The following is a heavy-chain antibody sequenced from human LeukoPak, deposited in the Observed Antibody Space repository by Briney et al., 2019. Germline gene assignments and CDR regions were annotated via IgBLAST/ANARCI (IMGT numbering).Heavy chain of an antibody. CDR1: GFPFSTYA. CDR3: VRSLDY. CDR2: ITGSGGFT. Sequence: GGSLRLSCAGSGFPFSTYAMNWVRQAPGKGLEWVSVITGSGGFTQYADSVRGRFTISRDNSKNTVYLQMNSLRVEDTALYYCVRSLDYWGQGTLVTVSS. V-gene: IGHV3-23*01. J-gene: IGHJ4*02.